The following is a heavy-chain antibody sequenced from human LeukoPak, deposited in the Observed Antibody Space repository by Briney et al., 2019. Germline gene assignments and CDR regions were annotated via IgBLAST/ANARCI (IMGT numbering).Heavy chain of an antibody. J-gene: IGHJ4*02. V-gene: IGHV3-74*01. Sequence: TGGSLRLSCAASGFTFSSYWVHWVRQAPGKGLVWVSRITSDGRSTTYADSVKGRFTISRDNAKNTLYLQMNSLRAEDTAVYYCARSSFPYYFGHWGLGTLVTVSS. CDR2: ITSDGRST. D-gene: IGHD3-16*01. CDR3: ARSSFPYYFGH. CDR1: GFTFSSYW.